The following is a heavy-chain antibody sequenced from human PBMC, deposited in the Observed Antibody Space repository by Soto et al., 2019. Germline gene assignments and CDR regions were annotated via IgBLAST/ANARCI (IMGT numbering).Heavy chain of an antibody. D-gene: IGHD3-10*02. V-gene: IGHV1-18*01. CDR2: ISGYNGNT. Sequence: QVQLVQSGAEMKQPGASVKVSCKTSGYAFSGYRLSWVRQGPGQGLEWMGWISGYNGNTDYAQKFQGRVTMTTETSTSTAYMELRSLRSDDTAVYYCARDLCPPNWFDSWGQGTLVTVSS. J-gene: IGHJ5*01. CDR3: ARDLCPPNWFDS. CDR1: GYAFSGYR.